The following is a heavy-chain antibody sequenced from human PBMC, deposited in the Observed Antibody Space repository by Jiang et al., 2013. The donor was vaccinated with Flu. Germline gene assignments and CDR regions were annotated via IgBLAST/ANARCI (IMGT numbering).Heavy chain of an antibody. CDR1: GDSISSGHYF. V-gene: IGHV4-30-4*08. CDR2: IYHSGST. CDR3: ARDDVATIDPV. Sequence: VKPSQTLSLTCTVSGDSISSGHYFWSWIRQPPGKGLQWIGYIYHSGSTYYNPALKSRVTMSVDLSNNQFSLNLRSVTAADTAVYFCARDDVATIDPVWGQGTLVHVSS. D-gene: IGHD3-9*01. J-gene: IGHJ4*02.